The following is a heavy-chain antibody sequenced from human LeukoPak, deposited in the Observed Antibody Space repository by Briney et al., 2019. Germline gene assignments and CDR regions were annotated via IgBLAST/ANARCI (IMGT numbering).Heavy chain of an antibody. Sequence: GGSLRPSCVASGFIFSKYALTWVRQAPGKGLDWVSTISATGDRTYYADSVKGRFTISRDNSRTTLYLQMNSLRAEDTAVYYCAKGPVDWGQGTLVTVSS. V-gene: IGHV3-23*01. CDR1: GFIFSKYA. CDR2: ISATGDRT. CDR3: AKGPVD. J-gene: IGHJ4*02.